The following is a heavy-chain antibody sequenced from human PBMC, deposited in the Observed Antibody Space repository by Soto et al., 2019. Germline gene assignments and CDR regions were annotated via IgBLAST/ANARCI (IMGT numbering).Heavy chain of an antibody. D-gene: IGHD6-19*01. CDR3: AKGKATGWYYFDY. V-gene: IGHV3-23*01. J-gene: IGHJ4*02. CDR1: LFTFTNFA. Sequence: LSLSCAGSLFTFTNFAMTGFRQAPGSGLEWVSGISASCRETYYADSGKERFTVSRDNSKNTLYLQMNSLRADDTAIYYCAKGKATGWYYFDYWGQGARVTVSS. CDR2: ISASCRET.